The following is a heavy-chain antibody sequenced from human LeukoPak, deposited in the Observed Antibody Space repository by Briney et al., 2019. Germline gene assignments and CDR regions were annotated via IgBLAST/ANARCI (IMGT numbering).Heavy chain of an antibody. D-gene: IGHD3-22*01. Sequence: SETLSLTCAVSGGSISSSNWWSWVRQPPGKGLEWIGEIYHSGSTNYNPSLKSRVTISVDKSKNQFSLKLSSVTAADTAVYYCARVHYDSSGYYESYFDYWGQGTLVTVSS. J-gene: IGHJ4*02. CDR1: GGSISSSNW. CDR3: ARVHYDSSGYYESYFDY. V-gene: IGHV4-4*02. CDR2: IYHSGST.